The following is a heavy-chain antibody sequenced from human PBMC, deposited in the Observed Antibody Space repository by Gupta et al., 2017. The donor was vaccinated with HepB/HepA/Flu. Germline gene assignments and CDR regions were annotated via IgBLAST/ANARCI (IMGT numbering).Heavy chain of an antibody. V-gene: IGHV3-11*04. D-gene: IGHD3-3*01. CDR3: ARDLTTYYDFWSGYYTGMDV. CDR1: GFTFSDYY. Sequence: QVQLVESGGGLVKPGGSLRLSCAASGFTFSDYYMSWIRQAPGKGLEWVSYISSSGSTIYYADSVKGRFTISRDNAKNSLYLQMNSLRAEDTAVYYCARDLTTYYDFWSGYYTGMDVWGKGTTVTVSS. J-gene: IGHJ6*04. CDR2: ISSSGSTI.